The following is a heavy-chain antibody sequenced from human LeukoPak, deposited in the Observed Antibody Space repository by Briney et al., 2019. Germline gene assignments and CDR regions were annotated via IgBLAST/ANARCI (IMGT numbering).Heavy chain of an antibody. J-gene: IGHJ4*02. CDR2: SINGGDT. V-gene: IGHV3-23*01. D-gene: IGHD1-26*01. CDR3: VKDGWES. Sequence: ETLSLTCAVYGGSFSGYYWSWIRQAPGKGLEWVSASINGGDTHYADCVKGRFNISRDDSKNTLYLQMNNLRAEDTAVYHCVKDGWESWGQGTLVTVSS. CDR1: GGSFSGYY.